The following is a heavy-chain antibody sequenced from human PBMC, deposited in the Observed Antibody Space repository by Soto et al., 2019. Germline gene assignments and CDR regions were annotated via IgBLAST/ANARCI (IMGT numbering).Heavy chain of an antibody. CDR3: AKDRDGAAAGPTKFYGMDV. CDR1: GFTFSSYA. V-gene: IGHV3-23*01. Sequence: PGGSLRLSCAASGFTFSSYAMSWVRQAPGKGLEWDSVISGSGDSTYYADSVRGRFTISRDNSKNTLYLQMNSLRAEDTAVYYCAKDRDGAAAGPTKFYGMDVWGQGTTVTVSS. CDR2: ISGSGDST. J-gene: IGHJ6*02. D-gene: IGHD6-13*01.